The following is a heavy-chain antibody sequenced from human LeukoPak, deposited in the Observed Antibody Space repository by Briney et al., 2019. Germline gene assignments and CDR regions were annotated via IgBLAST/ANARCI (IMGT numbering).Heavy chain of an antibody. CDR1: GYTFTGYY. Sequence: ASVKVSCKASGYTFTGYYMHWVRQAPGQGLEWMGWINPNSGGTNYAQKFQGRVTMTRDTSISTAYMELSRLRSDDTAVCYCARDPEYSSSKCYGCYYYGMDVWGQGTTVTVSS. CDR3: ARDPEYSSSKCYGCYYYGMDV. J-gene: IGHJ6*02. D-gene: IGHD6-6*01. V-gene: IGHV1-2*02. CDR2: INPNSGGT.